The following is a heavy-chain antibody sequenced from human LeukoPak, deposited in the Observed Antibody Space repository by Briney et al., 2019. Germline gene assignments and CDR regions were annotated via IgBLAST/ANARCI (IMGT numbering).Heavy chain of an antibody. V-gene: IGHV3-7*01. CDR3: ATGGIAVALPFDY. D-gene: IGHD6-19*01. J-gene: IGHJ4*02. Sequence: PGGSLRLSCAACGFTFSSYWMSWVRQAPGKGLEWVANIKQDGSEKYYVDSVKGRFTISRDNAKNSLYLQMNSLRAEDTAVYYCATGGIAVALPFDYWGQGTLVTVSP. CDR1: GFTFSSYW. CDR2: IKQDGSEK.